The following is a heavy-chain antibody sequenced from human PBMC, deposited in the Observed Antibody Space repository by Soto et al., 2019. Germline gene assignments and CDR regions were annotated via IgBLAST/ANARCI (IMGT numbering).Heavy chain of an antibody. Sequence: SETLSLTCAVYGGSFSGYYWSWIRQPPGKGLEWIGEINHSGSTNYNPSLKSRVTISVDTSKNQFSLKLSSVTAADTAVYYCARGPTRTGYSSSWYYYWGQGTPVTVSS. CDR2: INHSGST. J-gene: IGHJ4*02. V-gene: IGHV4-34*01. CDR3: ARGPTRTGYSSSWYYY. D-gene: IGHD6-13*01. CDR1: GGSFSGYY.